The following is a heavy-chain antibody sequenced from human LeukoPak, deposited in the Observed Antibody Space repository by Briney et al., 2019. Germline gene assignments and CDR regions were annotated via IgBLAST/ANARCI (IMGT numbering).Heavy chain of an antibody. D-gene: IGHD6-13*01. J-gene: IGHJ4*02. Sequence: TGGSLRLSCAASGFTFSSYAMHWVRQAPGKGLEWVAVISYDGSNKYYADSVKGRFTISRDNSKNTLYLQMNSLRAEDTAVYYCARSWYFDYWGQGTLVTVSS. CDR1: GFTFSSYA. CDR2: ISYDGSNK. CDR3: ARSWYFDY. V-gene: IGHV3-30-3*01.